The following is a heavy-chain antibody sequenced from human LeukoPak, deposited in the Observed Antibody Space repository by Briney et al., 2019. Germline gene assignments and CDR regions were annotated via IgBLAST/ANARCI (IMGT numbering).Heavy chain of an antibody. CDR2: IVGGGGST. CDR3: AKDLGRDY. J-gene: IGHJ4*02. Sequence: GGSLRLSCEASGFSFSIYAMSWVRQAPGKGLEWVSGIVGGGGSTYYADSVKGRFTISRDNSKNMLYLQMNSLRAEDTAVYYCAKDLGRDYWGQGTLVTVSS. CDR1: GFSFSIYA. D-gene: IGHD3-16*01. V-gene: IGHV3-23*01.